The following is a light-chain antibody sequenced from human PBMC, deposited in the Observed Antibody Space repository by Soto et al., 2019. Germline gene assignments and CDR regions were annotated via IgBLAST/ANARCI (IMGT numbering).Light chain of an antibody. CDR1: SSDIGNYNR. CDR2: EVN. CDR3: SSYTSRSTWV. Sequence: QSALTQPPSVSGSPGQSVTISCTGTSSDIGNYNRVSWYQQPPGTAPKLMIYEVNNRPSGVPDRFSGSKSGNTASLTISGLQAEDEADYYCSSYTSRSTWVFGGGTKLTVL. V-gene: IGLV2-18*02. J-gene: IGLJ3*02.